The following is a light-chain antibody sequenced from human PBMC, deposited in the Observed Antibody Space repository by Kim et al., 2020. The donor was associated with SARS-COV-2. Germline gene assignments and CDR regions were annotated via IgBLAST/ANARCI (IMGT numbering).Light chain of an antibody. V-gene: IGLV1-40*01. CDR1: SSNSGAGYD. CDR3: QSYDSSLSGSV. CDR2: GNS. Sequence: RVTIACTGSSSNSGAGYDVHWYQQLPGKAPKLLIYGNSNRPSGVPDRFSGSKSGTSASLAITGLQAEDEADYYCQSYDSSLSGSVFGGGTQLTVL. J-gene: IGLJ2*01.